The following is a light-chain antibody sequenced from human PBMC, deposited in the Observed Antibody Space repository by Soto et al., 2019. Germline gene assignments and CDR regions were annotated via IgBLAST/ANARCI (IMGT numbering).Light chain of an antibody. V-gene: IGLV2-8*01. J-gene: IGLJ1*01. CDR2: EVS. CDR1: SSDVGGYKY. CDR3: SSYAGSNNLYV. Sequence: QSALTQPPSASGSPGQSVTISCTETSSDVGGYKYVSWYQQHPGKAPKVMIYEVSKRPSGVPDRFSGSKSGNTASLTVSGLQAEDEADYFCSSYAGSNNLYVFGTGTKLTVL.